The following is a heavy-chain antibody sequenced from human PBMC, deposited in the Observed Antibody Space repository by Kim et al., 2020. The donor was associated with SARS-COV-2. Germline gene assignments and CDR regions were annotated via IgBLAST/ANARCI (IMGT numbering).Heavy chain of an antibody. V-gene: IGHV1-3*01. CDR3: ARDSGRGTMIDY. CDR2: INAGNGNT. CDR1: GYTFTSYA. Sequence: ASVKVSCKASGYTFTSYAMHWVRQAPGQRLEWMGWINAGNGNTKYSQKFQGRVTITRDTSASTAYMELSSLRSEDTAVYYCARDSGRGTMIDYWGQGTLVTVSS. J-gene: IGHJ4*02. D-gene: IGHD3-22*01.